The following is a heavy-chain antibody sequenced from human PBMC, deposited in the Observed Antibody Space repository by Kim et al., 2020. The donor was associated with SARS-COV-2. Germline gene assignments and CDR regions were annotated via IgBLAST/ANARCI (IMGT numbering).Heavy chain of an antibody. V-gene: IGHV1-69*06. CDR2: IIPIFGTA. D-gene: IGHD2-2*01. J-gene: IGHJ6*01. CDR3: ARSKGGSTSCYWGYYYYYGMDV. CDR1: GGTFSSYA. Sequence: SVNVSCKASGGTFSSYAISWVRQAPGQGLEWMGGIIPIFGTANYAQKFQGRVTITADKSTSTAYMELSSLRSEDTAVYYCARSKGGSTSCYWGYYYYYGMDVWGQGTTVTVSS.